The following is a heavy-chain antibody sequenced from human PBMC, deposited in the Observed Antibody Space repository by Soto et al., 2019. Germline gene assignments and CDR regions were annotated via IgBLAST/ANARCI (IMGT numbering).Heavy chain of an antibody. Sequence: ASVKVSCKASGYTFTRSGISWVRQAPGQGLEWMGWISAYNGNTNYAQKLQGRVTMTTDTSTSTAYMELRSLRSDDTAVYYCASFWDYYDSSGYPSAFDIWGRGTMVTVSS. V-gene: IGHV1-18*01. D-gene: IGHD3-22*01. J-gene: IGHJ3*02. CDR3: ASFWDYYDSSGYPSAFDI. CDR1: GYTFTRSG. CDR2: ISAYNGNT.